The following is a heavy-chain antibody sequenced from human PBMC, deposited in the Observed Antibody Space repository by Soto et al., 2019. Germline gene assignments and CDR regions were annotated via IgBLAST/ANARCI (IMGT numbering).Heavy chain of an antibody. CDR3: ARDKRLEDYDFWSGYYTSYYYGMDV. D-gene: IGHD3-3*01. CDR2: IYHSGST. V-gene: IGHV4-30-2*01. J-gene: IGHJ6*02. CDR1: GGSISSGGYS. Sequence: PSETLSLTCAVSGGSISSGGYSWSWIRQPPGKGLEWIGYIYHSGSTYYNPSLKSRVTISVDRSKNQFSLKPSSVTAADTAVYYCARDKRLEDYDFWSGYYTSYYYGMDVWGQGTTVTVSS.